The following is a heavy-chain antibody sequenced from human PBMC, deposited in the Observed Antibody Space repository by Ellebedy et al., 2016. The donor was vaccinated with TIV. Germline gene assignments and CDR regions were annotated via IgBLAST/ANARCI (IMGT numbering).Heavy chain of an antibody. D-gene: IGHD5-12*01. CDR2: INQGGSET. Sequence: PGGSLRLSCAASGFTYSRFWMAGVRQAPGKGLEWVATINQGGSETYYVDPVKGRFTISRDNSKNSLYLQMNSLRADDTALYYCASAARGSGAYESFWGQGTLVTVSS. CDR1: GFTYSRFW. J-gene: IGHJ4*02. V-gene: IGHV3-7*01. CDR3: ASAARGSGAYESF.